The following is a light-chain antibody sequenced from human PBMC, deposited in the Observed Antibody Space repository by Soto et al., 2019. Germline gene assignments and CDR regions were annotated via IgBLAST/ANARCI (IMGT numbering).Light chain of an antibody. CDR3: QQYDNWPRT. CDR1: QTVERW. CDR2: DVS. Sequence: DIQMTQSPSTLSASVGDRVTITCRASQTVERWLAWYQQKPGKAPNLLISDVSSLESGVPSRFSGSGSATEFTLTISGLQPDDFAVYYCQQYDNWPRTFGQGTRVDFK. J-gene: IGKJ1*01. V-gene: IGKV1-5*01.